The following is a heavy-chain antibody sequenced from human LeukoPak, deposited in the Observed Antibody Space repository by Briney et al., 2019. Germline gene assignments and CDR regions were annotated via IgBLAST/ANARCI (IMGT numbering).Heavy chain of an antibody. CDR1: GVSFSGYY. CDR3: ARGKKLIAAAGTRGGFDI. J-gene: IGHJ3*02. D-gene: IGHD6-13*01. V-gene: IGHV4-34*01. Sequence: SETLSLTCAVYGVSFSGYYWSWIRQPPGKGLEWIGEINHSGSTNYNPSLKSRVTISVDTSKNQFSLKLSSVTAEDTAVYYCARGKKLIAAAGTRGGFDIWGQGTMVTVSS. CDR2: INHSGST.